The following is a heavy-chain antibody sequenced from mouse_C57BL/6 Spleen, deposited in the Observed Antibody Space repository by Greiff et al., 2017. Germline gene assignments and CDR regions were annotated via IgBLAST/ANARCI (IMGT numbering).Heavy chain of an antibody. CDR3: ARSDANWPPDY. J-gene: IGHJ2*01. V-gene: IGHV1-69*01. Sequence: QVQLQQPGAELVMPGASVKLSCKASGYTFTSYWMHWVKQRPGQGLEWIGEIDPSDSYTNYNQQFKGKSTLTVDKSSSTAYMQLSSLTSEDSAVYYCARSDANWPPDYWGQGTTLTVSS. CDR2: IDPSDSYT. D-gene: IGHD4-1*01. CDR1: GYTFTSYW.